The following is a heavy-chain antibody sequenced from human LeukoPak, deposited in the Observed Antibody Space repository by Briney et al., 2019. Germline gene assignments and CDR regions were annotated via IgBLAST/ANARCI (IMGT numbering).Heavy chain of an antibody. D-gene: IGHD6-19*01. CDR2: IYYSGST. CDR3: ARSSGWYFDY. CDR1: GGSISSYY. Sequence: SETLSLTCTVSGGSISSYYWSWIRQPPGKGLEWIGYIYYSGSTNYNPSLKSRVTISVDTSKNQFSLKLSSVTAADTAVYYCARSSGWYFDYWGQGTLVTVSS. V-gene: IGHV4-59*08. J-gene: IGHJ4*02.